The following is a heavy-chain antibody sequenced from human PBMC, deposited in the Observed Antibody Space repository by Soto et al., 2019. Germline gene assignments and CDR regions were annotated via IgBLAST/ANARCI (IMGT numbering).Heavy chain of an antibody. J-gene: IGHJ4*02. D-gene: IGHD3-10*01. Sequence: PSETLSLTCAVYGGSFSGYYWSWIRQPPGKGLEWIGEINHSGSTNYNPSLKSRVTISVDTSKNQFSLKLSSVTAADTAVYYCARGLHYYGSGGPLDYWGQGTLVTVSS. V-gene: IGHV4-34*01. CDR1: GGSFSGYY. CDR2: INHSGST. CDR3: ARGLHYYGSGGPLDY.